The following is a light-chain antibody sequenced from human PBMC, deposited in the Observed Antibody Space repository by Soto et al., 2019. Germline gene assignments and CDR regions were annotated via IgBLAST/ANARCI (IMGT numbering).Light chain of an antibody. CDR1: QSISDD. J-gene: IGKJ4*01. CDR2: DMS. V-gene: IGKV3-11*01. CDR3: QQRYNWPLT. Sequence: EIVLTQSPATLSLSPGERATLSCRASQSISDDLDWYQQKPGQAPRLVMYDMSTRATGIPARFSGSGSGTDFTLTISSLEPEDFAVYYCQQRYNWPLTFGGGTKVEIK.